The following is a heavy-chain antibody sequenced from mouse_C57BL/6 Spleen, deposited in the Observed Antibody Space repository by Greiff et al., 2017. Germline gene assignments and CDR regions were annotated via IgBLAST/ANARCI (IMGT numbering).Heavy chain of an antibody. J-gene: IGHJ1*03. V-gene: IGHV1-54*01. D-gene: IGHD1-1*01. Sequence: QVQLKQSGAELVRPGTSVKVSCKASGYAFTNYLIEWVKQRPGQGLEWIGVINPGSGGTNYNEKFKGKATLTADKSSSTAYMQLSSRTSEDSAVYFCASITTVGTWYFDVWGTGTTVTVSS. CDR3: ASITTVGTWYFDV. CDR1: GYAFTNYL. CDR2: INPGSGGT.